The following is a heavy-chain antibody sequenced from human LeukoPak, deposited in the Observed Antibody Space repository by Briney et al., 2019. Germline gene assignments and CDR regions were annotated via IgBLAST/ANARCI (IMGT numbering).Heavy chain of an antibody. CDR1: GFIFSDYG. CDR2: VRNDGGDK. Sequence: GGSLRLSCAASGFIFSDYGMHWVRQAPGKGLEWVTMVRNDGGDKYYADSVRGRFTISRDNSKNTLYLQMDSLRPEDTAVYYCAKHYYGSGSQKYFFDYWGQGTLVTVSS. J-gene: IGHJ4*02. V-gene: IGHV3-30*02. D-gene: IGHD3-10*01. CDR3: AKHYYGSGSQKYFFDY.